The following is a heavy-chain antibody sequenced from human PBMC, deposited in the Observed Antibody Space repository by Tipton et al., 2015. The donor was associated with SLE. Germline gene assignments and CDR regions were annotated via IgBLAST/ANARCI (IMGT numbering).Heavy chain of an antibody. Sequence: SLRLSCAASGFSFNHYGIHWVRQAPGKGLEWVPLIRNDGTNKYYGDSVKGRFTISRENAKNSLYLQMNSLRDGDTAVYYCARELVDTVTTAWYFDLWGRGTLVTVSS. CDR3: ARELVDTVTTAWYFDL. V-gene: IGHV3-33*01. D-gene: IGHD4-17*01. CDR1: GFSFNHYG. J-gene: IGHJ2*01. CDR2: IRNDGTNK.